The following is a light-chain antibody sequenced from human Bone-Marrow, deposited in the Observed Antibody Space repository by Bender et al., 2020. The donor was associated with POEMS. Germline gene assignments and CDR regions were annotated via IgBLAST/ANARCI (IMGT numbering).Light chain of an antibody. CDR2: GVT. CDR3: SSYTSSSTPWV. V-gene: IGLV2-14*03. J-gene: IGLJ3*02. Sequence: QSALTQPAAVSGSPGQSITISCTGTSSDIGSYNYVSWYQQHPGKAPKLLIHGVTDRPSGVSHRFSGSKSGNTASLTISGLQAEDEADYYCSSYTSSSTPWVFGGGTKLTVL. CDR1: SSDIGSYNY.